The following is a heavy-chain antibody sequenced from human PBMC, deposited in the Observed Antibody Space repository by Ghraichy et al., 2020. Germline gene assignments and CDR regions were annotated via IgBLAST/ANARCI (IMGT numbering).Heavy chain of an antibody. D-gene: IGHD6-13*01. CDR1: GFTFSSYA. V-gene: IGHV3-23*01. CDR2: ISGSGGST. Sequence: GGSLRLSCAASGFTFSSYAMSWVRQAPGKGLEWVSAISGSGGSTYYADSVKGRFTISRDNSKNTLYLQMNSLRAEDTAVYYCATDPRSIAASGPQKPYYFDYWGQGPLVPVSS. CDR3: ATDPRSIAASGPQKPYYFDY. J-gene: IGHJ4*02.